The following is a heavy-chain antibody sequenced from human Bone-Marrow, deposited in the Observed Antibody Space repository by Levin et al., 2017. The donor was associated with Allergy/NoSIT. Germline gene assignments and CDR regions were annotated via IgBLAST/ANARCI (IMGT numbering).Heavy chain of an antibody. J-gene: IGHJ4*02. V-gene: IGHV1-8*01. D-gene: IGHD2-21*02. Sequence: GESLKISCKASGYIFTNYDINWVRQAAGQGLEWMGWMNPNIGNTGYAQKFQGRVTMTRDTSINTAYMELTGLTSDDTAVYYCARGRGDVVKVTAIPDYWGQGTLVTVSS. CDR1: GYIFTNYD. CDR3: ARGRGDVVKVTAIPDY. CDR2: MNPNIGNT.